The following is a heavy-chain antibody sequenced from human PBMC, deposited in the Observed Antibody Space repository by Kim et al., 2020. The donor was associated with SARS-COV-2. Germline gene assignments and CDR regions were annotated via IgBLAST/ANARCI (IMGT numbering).Heavy chain of an antibody. CDR1: GFTFSNYG. D-gene: IGHD3-10*01. J-gene: IGHJ6*03. V-gene: IGHV3-74*03. CDR2: INADGSHT. CDR3: ARFAYFYGAEGYQYFFSYYMDV. Sequence: GGSLRLSCVASGFTFSNYGMHWVRQVPGKGPVWVAHINADGSHTTYADSVKGRFTISRDNAINTLYVQMNGLRADDAAVYYCARFAYFYGAEGYQYFFSYYMDVWGKGATVTVSS.